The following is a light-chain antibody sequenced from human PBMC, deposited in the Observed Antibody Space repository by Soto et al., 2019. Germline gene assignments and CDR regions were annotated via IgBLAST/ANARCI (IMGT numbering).Light chain of an antibody. CDR2: AAS. J-gene: IGKJ5*01. Sequence: DIQMTQSPSSVSASVGDRVTITCRASQGISSWLALYQQKPGKAPKLLIYAASSLQSGVPSRFSGSGSGTYFHLTIISLQPEDFASCYCQQANSFPITCGQGTRLEIK. CDR3: QQANSFPIT. V-gene: IGKV1-12*01. CDR1: QGISSW.